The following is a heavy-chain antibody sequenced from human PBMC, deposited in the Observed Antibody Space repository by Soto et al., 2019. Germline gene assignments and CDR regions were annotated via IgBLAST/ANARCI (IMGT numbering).Heavy chain of an antibody. CDR1: GFTFSGYW. CDR3: TSDFNHDTGP. D-gene: IGHD2-8*02. Sequence: PGGSLRLSCAASGFTFSGYWMTWVRQAPGKGLEGVANISPDGSEEYYVDSVKGRFTISRDNAKNSVYLQMNSLRGKDTALYYGTSDFNHDTGPWGQGTLVTVSS. V-gene: IGHV3-7*04. J-gene: IGHJ5*02. CDR2: ISPDGSEE.